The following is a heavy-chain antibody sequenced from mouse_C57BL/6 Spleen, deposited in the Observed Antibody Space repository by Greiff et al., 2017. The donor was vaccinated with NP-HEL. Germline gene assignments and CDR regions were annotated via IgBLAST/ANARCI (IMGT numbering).Heavy chain of an antibody. Sequence: VQLQQPGAELVMPGASVKLSCKASGYTFTSYWMHWVKQRPGQGLEWIGEIDPSDSYTNYNQKFKGKSTLTVDKSSSTAYMQLSSLTSEDSAVYYCARGLYYGNYAGMDYWGQGTSVTVSS. D-gene: IGHD2-1*01. V-gene: IGHV1-69*01. CDR2: IDPSDSYT. CDR3: ARGLYYGNYAGMDY. CDR1: GYTFTSYW. J-gene: IGHJ4*01.